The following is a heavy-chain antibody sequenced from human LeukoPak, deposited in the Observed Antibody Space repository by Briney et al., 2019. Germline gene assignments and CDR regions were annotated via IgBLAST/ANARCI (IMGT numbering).Heavy chain of an antibody. D-gene: IGHD4-11*01. CDR1: GYSFTSGYY. V-gene: IGHV4-38-2*01. J-gene: IGHJ4*02. Sequence: SETLSLTCAVSGYSFTSGYYWAWIRQPPGKGLEWIGNIYHSGSTYYNPSLKSRVTISVDTSKNQFSLRLSSVTAADTAVYYCARRYSNYFFDYWGQGTLVTVSS. CDR2: IYHSGST. CDR3: ARRYSNYFFDY.